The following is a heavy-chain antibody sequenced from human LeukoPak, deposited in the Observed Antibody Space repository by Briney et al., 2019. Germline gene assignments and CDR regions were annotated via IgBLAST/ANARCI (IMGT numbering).Heavy chain of an antibody. Sequence: PSQTLSLTCTVSGGSISSGSYYWSWIRQPAGKGLEWIGRIYTSGSTNYNPSLKSRVTISVDTSKNQFSLKLSSVTDADTAVYYCARVRIAVAGNYYYYYGMDVWGQGTTVTVSS. J-gene: IGHJ6*02. CDR2: IYTSGST. CDR1: GGSISSGSYY. V-gene: IGHV4-61*02. CDR3: ARVRIAVAGNYYYYYGMDV. D-gene: IGHD6-19*01.